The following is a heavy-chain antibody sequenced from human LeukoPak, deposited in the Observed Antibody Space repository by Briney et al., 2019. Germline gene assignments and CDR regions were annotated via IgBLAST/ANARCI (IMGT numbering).Heavy chain of an antibody. Sequence: GGSLRLSCAASGFTFSSYSMNWVRQAQGKGLEWVSSISSSSSYIYCADSVKGRFTISRDNAKNSLYLQMNSLRAEDTAVYYCARDGRKVSSSDPFDYWGQGTLVTVSS. V-gene: IGHV3-21*01. CDR3: ARDGRKVSSSDPFDY. J-gene: IGHJ4*02. D-gene: IGHD6-6*01. CDR1: GFTFSSYS. CDR2: ISSSSSYI.